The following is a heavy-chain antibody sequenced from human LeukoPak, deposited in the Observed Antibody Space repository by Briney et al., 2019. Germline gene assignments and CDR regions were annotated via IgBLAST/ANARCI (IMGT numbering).Heavy chain of an antibody. CDR3: ARGEAVAGRGRVSTYYYYYGMDV. CDR1: GFTFSSYG. V-gene: IGHV3-33*01. J-gene: IGHJ6*02. D-gene: IGHD6-19*01. CDR2: IWYDGSNK. Sequence: QTGGSLTLSCAASGFTFSSYGMHWVRQAPGKGLEWVAVIWYDGSNKYYADSVKGRFTISRYNSKNTLYLQMNSLRAEDTAVYYCARGEAVAGRGRVSTYYYYYGMDVWGQGTTVTVSS.